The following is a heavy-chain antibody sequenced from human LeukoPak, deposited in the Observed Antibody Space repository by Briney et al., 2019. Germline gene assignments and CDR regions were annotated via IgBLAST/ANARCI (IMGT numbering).Heavy chain of an antibody. CDR3: ARGPHIAAAGTGRFWNY. D-gene: IGHD6-13*01. CDR1: GGSFSGYY. V-gene: IGHV4-34*01. CDR2: INHSGST. Sequence: SETLSLTCAVYGGSFSGYYWSWIRQPPGNGLEWIGEINHSGSTNYNPSLKSRVTISVDTSKNQFSLKLRSVTAADTAVYYCARGPHIAAAGTGRFWNYWGQGTLVTVSS. J-gene: IGHJ4*02.